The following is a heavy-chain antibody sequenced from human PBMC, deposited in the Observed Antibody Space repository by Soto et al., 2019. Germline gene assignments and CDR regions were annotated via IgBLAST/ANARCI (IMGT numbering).Heavy chain of an antibody. J-gene: IGHJ3*02. Sequence: GGSLRLSCAASGFTFSSYSMNWVRQAPGKGLEWVSYISSSSSTIYYADSVKGRFTISRDNAKNSLYLQMNSLRAEDTTVYYCASIFYGDYVGFDIWGQGTMVTVSS. CDR2: ISSSSSTI. CDR1: GFTFSSYS. D-gene: IGHD4-17*01. CDR3: ASIFYGDYVGFDI. V-gene: IGHV3-48*01.